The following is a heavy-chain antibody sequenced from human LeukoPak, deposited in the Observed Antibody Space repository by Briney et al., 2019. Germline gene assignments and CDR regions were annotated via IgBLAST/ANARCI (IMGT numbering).Heavy chain of an antibody. V-gene: IGHV1-2*02. D-gene: IGHD6-13*01. Sequence: GASVTVSYTDSGYTFTVYYMHWVRQAPGQGREWMGWINPNSGGTNYAQKFQGRVTMTRDTSISTVYMELSRLTSDDTAVYYCARAGLVYSSSWDYYYYMNVWGKGTTVTVSS. J-gene: IGHJ6*03. CDR3: ARAGLVYSSSWDYYYYMNV. CDR1: GYTFTVYY. CDR2: INPNSGGT.